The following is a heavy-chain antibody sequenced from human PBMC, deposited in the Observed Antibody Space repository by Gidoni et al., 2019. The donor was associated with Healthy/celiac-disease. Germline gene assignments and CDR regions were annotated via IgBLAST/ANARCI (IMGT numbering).Heavy chain of an antibody. Sequence: QVQLVQSGAEVKTPGASVKVSCKASGYTFTGYYMHWVRQAPGQGLEWMGWINPNSGGTNYAQKFQGRVTMTRDTSISTAYMELSRLRSDDTAVYYCARGGLESPYYYYMDVWGKGTTVTVSS. CDR2: INPNSGGT. CDR3: ARGGLESPYYYYMDV. CDR1: GYTFTGYY. J-gene: IGHJ6*03. V-gene: IGHV1-2*02. D-gene: IGHD3-3*01.